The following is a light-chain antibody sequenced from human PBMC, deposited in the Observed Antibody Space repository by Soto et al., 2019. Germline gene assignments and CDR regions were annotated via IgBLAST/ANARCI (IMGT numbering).Light chain of an antibody. CDR1: SSDVGGYNY. CDR3: SSYAASNNFYFV. J-gene: IGLJ3*02. V-gene: IGLV2-8*01. Sequence: QSALTQPPSASGSPGQSVTISCTGTSSDVGGYNYVSWYQQYPGRAPKLMISEVTKRASGVPDRFSGSKSGNTASMTVSGLQAEDEDDYYGSSYAASNNFYFVFGGGTKLTVL. CDR2: EVT.